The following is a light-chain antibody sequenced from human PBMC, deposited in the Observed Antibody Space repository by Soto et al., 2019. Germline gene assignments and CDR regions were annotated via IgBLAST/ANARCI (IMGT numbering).Light chain of an antibody. V-gene: IGLV2-14*01. CDR3: SSYTSRSTRV. J-gene: IGLJ3*02. Sequence: QSGLTQPASVSGSPGQSITISCTGTSSDIGGFNYVSWYQQHPGTAPKLLIYEVTNRPSGVSNRFSGSKSGNTASLTISGLQAEDEADYYCSSYTSRSTRVFGGGTKLTVL. CDR2: EVT. CDR1: SSDIGGFNY.